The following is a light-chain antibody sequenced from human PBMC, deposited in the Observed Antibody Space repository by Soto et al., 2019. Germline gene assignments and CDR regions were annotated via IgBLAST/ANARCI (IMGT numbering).Light chain of an antibody. CDR3: QPFDTSPPRT. CDR2: GAS. Sequence: EVVLTESPGTLYSPPGERATLSCRATQSVSSSYLAWYQQKPGQAPRLLIYGASSRATGIPDRFSGSGSGTDFTLTISRREPGDFAVYYCQPFDTSPPRTFGQGTRLEI. V-gene: IGKV3-20*01. J-gene: IGKJ5*01. CDR1: QSVSSSY.